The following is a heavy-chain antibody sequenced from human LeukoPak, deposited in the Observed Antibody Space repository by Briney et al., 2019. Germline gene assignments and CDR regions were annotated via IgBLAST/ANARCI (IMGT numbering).Heavy chain of an antibody. V-gene: IGHV3-15*01. CDR3: ARSDCSSTSCYQDRGAFDI. J-gene: IGHJ3*02. D-gene: IGHD2-2*01. CDR2: IKSKTDGGTT. CDR1: GFTFSNAW. Sequence: GGSLRLSCAASGFTFSNAWMSWVRQAPGKGLEWVGRIKSKTDGGTTDYAAPVKGRFTISRDDSKNSLYLQMNSLKTEDTAVYYCARSDCSSTSCYQDRGAFDIWGQGTMVTVSS.